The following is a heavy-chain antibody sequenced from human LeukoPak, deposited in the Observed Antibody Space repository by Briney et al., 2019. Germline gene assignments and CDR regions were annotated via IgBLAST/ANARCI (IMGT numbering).Heavy chain of an antibody. CDR1: GYTFTSCD. D-gene: IGHD6-13*01. Sequence: ASVKVSCKASGYTFTSCDINWVRQATGQGLEWMGWMNPNSGDTGYAQNFQGRVTITRDTSISTAYMELSSLRSEDTAVYYCATRETRGYLVLAAAAGLLDYWGQGTLVTVSS. CDR2: MNPNSGDT. J-gene: IGHJ4*02. V-gene: IGHV1-8*01. CDR3: ATRETRGYLVLAAAAGLLDY.